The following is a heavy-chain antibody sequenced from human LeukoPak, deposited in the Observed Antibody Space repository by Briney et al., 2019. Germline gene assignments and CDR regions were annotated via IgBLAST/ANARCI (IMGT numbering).Heavy chain of an antibody. CDR2: IYYSGST. CDR3: ARTYDSSGYSFDY. V-gene: IGHV4-30-4*01. J-gene: IGHJ4*02. Sequence: PSQTLSLTCTVSGGSISSGDYYWSWIRQPPGKGVEWIGYIYYSGSTYYNPSLKSRVTISVDTSKNQFSLKLSSVTAADTAVYYSARTYDSSGYSFDYWGQGTLVTVSS. D-gene: IGHD3-22*01. CDR1: GGSISSGDYY.